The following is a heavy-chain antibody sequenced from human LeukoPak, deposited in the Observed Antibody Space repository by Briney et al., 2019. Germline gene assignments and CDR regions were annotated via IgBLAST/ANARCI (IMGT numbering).Heavy chain of an antibody. V-gene: IGHV3-30*18. CDR2: ISYDGSNK. CDR3: AKDQSDSSGYHDY. CDR1: GFTFSSYG. Sequence: PGGSLRLSCAASGFTFSSYGMHWVRQAPGKGLEWVAVISYDGSNKYYADSVKGRFTISRDNSKNTLYLQMNSLRAEDTAVYYCAKDQSDSSGYHDYWGQGTLVTVSS. D-gene: IGHD3-22*01. J-gene: IGHJ4*02.